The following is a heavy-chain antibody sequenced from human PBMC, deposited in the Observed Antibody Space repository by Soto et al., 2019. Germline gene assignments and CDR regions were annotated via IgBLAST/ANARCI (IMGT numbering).Heavy chain of an antibody. J-gene: IGHJ4*02. CDR1: GGSISSYY. CDR2: IYYSGST. D-gene: IGHD3-16*01. CDR3: ARAPEIWYYFDY. V-gene: IGHV4-59*01. Sequence: SETLSLTCTVSGGSISSYYWSWIRQPPGKGLEWIGYIYYSGSTNYNPSLKSRVTISVDTSKNQFSLKLSSVTAADTAVYYCARAPEIWYYFDYWGQGTLVTV.